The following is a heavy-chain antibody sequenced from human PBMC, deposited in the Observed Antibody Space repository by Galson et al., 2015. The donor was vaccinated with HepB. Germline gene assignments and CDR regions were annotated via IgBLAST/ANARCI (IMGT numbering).Heavy chain of an antibody. CDR3: AKDRGVGDGNYYYYYGMDV. D-gene: IGHD2-15*01. V-gene: IGHV3-30*18. CDR1: GFTFSSYG. J-gene: IGHJ6*02. Sequence: SLRLSCAASGFTFSSYGMHWVRQAPGKGLEWVAVISYDGSNKYYADSVKGRFTISRDNSKNTLYLQMNSLRAEDTAVYYCAKDRGVGDGNYYYYYGMDVWGQGTTVTVSS. CDR2: ISYDGSNK.